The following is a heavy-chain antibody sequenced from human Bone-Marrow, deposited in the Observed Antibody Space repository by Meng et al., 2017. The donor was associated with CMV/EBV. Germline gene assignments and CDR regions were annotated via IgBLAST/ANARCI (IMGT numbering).Heavy chain of an antibody. D-gene: IGHD2-15*01. Sequence: SETLSLTCTVSGGSVSSGSYYWGWIRHPPGKGLEWIGYIYYSGSTNYNPSIKSRVTISVDTSKNQFSLKLSSVTAADTAVYYCARADLVVGGAFDIWGQGTMVTVSS. V-gene: IGHV4-61*01. CDR3: ARADLVVGGAFDI. J-gene: IGHJ3*02. CDR1: GGSVSSGSYY. CDR2: IYYSGST.